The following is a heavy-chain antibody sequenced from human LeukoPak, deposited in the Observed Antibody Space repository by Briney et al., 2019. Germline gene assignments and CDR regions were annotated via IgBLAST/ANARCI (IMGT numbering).Heavy chain of an antibody. V-gene: IGHV4-59*08. CDR2: IYYSGST. CDR3: ARQSYAYYFDY. J-gene: IGHJ4*02. Sequence: PSETLSLTCTVSAGSISSYYRSWIRQPPGKGLEWIGYIYYSGSTNYNPSLKSRVTISVDTSKNQFSQKLSSVTAADTDVYYCARQSYAYYFDYWGQGTLVTVSS. D-gene: IGHD3-16*01. CDR1: AGSISSYY.